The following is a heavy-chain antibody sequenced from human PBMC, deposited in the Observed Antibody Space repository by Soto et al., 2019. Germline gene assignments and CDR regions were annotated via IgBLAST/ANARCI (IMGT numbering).Heavy chain of an antibody. Sequence: SQTLSLTCVISGDSVSSSSVAWNWVRQSPSRGLEWLGRTYYRSRWYSDFAVSVRGRIVINADTSKNQFSLQLNSVTPEDTAVSFCARYQEDSGYFYYSLDVRDQGPTGTVS. CDR2: TYYRSRWYS. CDR1: GDSVSSSSVA. CDR3: ARYQEDSGYFYYSLDV. D-gene: IGHD2-2*01. V-gene: IGHV6-1*01. J-gene: IGHJ6*02.